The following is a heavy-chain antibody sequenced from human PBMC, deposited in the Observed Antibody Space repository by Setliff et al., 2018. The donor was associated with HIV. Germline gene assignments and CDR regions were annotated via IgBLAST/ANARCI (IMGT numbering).Heavy chain of an antibody. CDR2: INHSGST. Sequence: SETLSLTCAVYGGSFSGYYWNWIRQPPGKGLEWIGEINHSGSTNYNPSLKSRVTISVDTSKHQFSLKLNSVTAADTAVYYCARGTFSGPDYWGQGTLVTVSS. D-gene: IGHD1-26*01. V-gene: IGHV4-34*01. CDR3: ARGTFSGPDY. J-gene: IGHJ4*02. CDR1: GGSFSGYY.